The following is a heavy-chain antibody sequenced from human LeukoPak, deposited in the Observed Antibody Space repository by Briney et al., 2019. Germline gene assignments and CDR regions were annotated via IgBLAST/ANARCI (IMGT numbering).Heavy chain of an antibody. CDR1: GFTFSSYE. J-gene: IGHJ4*02. V-gene: IGHV3-48*03. D-gene: IGHD1-26*01. CDR2: ISSGNTI. Sequence: GGSLRLSCAASGFTFSSYEMNWVRQAPGKGLEWVSYISSGNTIYYADSVEGRFIISRDNAKNSLYLQMNSLRAEDMALYYCAKDSGSYSTSFDYWGQGTLVTVSS. CDR3: AKDSGSYSTSFDY.